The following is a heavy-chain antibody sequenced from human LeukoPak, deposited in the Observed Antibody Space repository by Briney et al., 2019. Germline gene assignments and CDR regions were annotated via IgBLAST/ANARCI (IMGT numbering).Heavy chain of an antibody. Sequence: GGSLRLSCAASGFDFSTYAINWVRQAPGKGLEWVSSISTMSNYIFYGDSVKGRFTITRDNANNTLYLQMNSLRAEDAAIYYCARSHMYGDYGEDIWGHGTVVAVSS. D-gene: IGHD4-17*01. CDR3: ARSHMYGDYGEDI. CDR2: ISTMSNYI. CDR1: GFDFSTYA. V-gene: IGHV3-21*01. J-gene: IGHJ3*02.